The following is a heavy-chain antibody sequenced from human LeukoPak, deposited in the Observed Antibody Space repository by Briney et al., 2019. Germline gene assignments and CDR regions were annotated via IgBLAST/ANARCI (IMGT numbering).Heavy chain of an antibody. CDR2: INHSGST. J-gene: IGHJ5*02. CDR1: GGSFSGYY. CDR3: ARSATFAWFDP. D-gene: IGHD3-10*01. Sequence: SETLSLTCAVYGGSFSGYYWSWIRQPPGKGLEWIGEINHSGSTNYNPSLKSRVTISVDTSKNQFSLKLSSVTAADTAVYYCARSATFAWFDPWGQGTLVTVSS. V-gene: IGHV4-34*01.